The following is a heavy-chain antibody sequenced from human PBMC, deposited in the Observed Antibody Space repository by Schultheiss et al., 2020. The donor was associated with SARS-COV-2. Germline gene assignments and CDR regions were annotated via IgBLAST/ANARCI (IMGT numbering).Heavy chain of an antibody. D-gene: IGHD3-10*01. CDR3: ARGDQNAFDI. Sequence: GGSLRLSCKGSGYSFTSYWISWVRQMPGKGLEWMGIIYPGDSDTRYSPSFQGQVTISADKSISTAYLQWSSLKASDTAMYYCARGDQNAFDIWGQGTMVTVSS. CDR1: GYSFTSYW. J-gene: IGHJ3*02. V-gene: IGHV5-51*01. CDR2: IYPGDSDT.